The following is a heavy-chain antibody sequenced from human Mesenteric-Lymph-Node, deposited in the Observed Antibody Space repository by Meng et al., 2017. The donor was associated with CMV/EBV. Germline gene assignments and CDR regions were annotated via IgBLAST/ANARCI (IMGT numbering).Heavy chain of an antibody. CDR3: ARRYCVGGSCYYFDK. Sequence: SGGSISRTSYYWGWIRQSPGKGLEWIGSIFFSGSTYYNPSLKSRVTISVDTSKNQFSLKLSSVTAADTAVYYCARRYCVGGSCYYFDKWGQGTLGT. J-gene: IGHJ4*02. D-gene: IGHD2-15*01. V-gene: IGHV4-39*01. CDR1: GGSISRTSYY. CDR2: IFFSGST.